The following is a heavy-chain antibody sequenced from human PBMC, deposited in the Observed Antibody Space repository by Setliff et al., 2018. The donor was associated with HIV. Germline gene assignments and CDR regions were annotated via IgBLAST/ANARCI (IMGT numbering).Heavy chain of an antibody. Sequence: SETLSLTCTVSGVSTSSSHYYWGWIRQPPGKGLEWIGYIYYSGSTYYNPSLRSRVTISVDTPENQFSLKLTSVTAADTAVYYCARGDYGINWYFDLWGRGTLVTVSS. CDR3: ARGDYGINWYFDL. CDR2: IYYSGST. CDR1: GVSTSSSHYY. V-gene: IGHV4-39*07. J-gene: IGHJ2*01. D-gene: IGHD4-17*01.